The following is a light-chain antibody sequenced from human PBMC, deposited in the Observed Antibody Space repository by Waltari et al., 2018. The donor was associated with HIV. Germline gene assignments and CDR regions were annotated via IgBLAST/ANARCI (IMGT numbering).Light chain of an antibody. V-gene: IGKV1-5*03. J-gene: IGKJ1*01. CDR2: EAS. CDR1: QSIRSW. CDR3: QQYNSYSQWM. Sequence: DIQMTQSPSTLSASVGDRVTITCRASQSIRSWLAWYQQKPGKAPKLLISEASSLESGVPSRFSGSGSGTEFTLTISSLQSDDFATDHCQQYNSYSQWMFGQGTKVEIK.